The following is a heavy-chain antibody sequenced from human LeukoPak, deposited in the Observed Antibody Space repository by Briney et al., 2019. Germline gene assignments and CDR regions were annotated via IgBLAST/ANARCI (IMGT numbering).Heavy chain of an antibody. CDR2: IYYSGST. CDR3: ARGISYGSET. V-gene: IGHV4-59*01. J-gene: IGHJ5*02. CDR1: GGSISSYY. Sequence: SETLSLTCTVSGGSISSYYWSWIRQPAGKGLEWIGYIYYSGSTNYNPSLKSRVTITVDTSKNQFSLKLSSVTAADTAVYYCARGISYGSETWGQGTLVTVSS. D-gene: IGHD3-10*01.